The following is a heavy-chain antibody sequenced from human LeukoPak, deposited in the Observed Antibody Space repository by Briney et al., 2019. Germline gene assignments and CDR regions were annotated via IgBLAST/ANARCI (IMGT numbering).Heavy chain of an antibody. CDR3: GKATGTLGN. CDR1: GFTFSSYG. J-gene: IGHJ4*02. Sequence: GGSLRLSCAASGFTFSSYGIHWVRQAPGKGLEWVAVISYDGSNKYYADSVKGRFTISRDNSKNTLYLQMNSLTAEDTARYYCGKATGTLGNWGQGTLVIVSS. D-gene: IGHD1-1*01. V-gene: IGHV3-30*18. CDR2: ISYDGSNK.